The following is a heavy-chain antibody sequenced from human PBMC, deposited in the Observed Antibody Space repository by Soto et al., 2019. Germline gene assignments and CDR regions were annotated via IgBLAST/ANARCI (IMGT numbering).Heavy chain of an antibody. D-gene: IGHD6-13*01. CDR1: GFTFSSYA. CDR2: ISGSGGST. V-gene: IGHV3-23*01. Sequence: GGSLRLSCAASGFTFSSYAMSWVRQAPGKGLEWVSAISGSGGSTYYADSVKGRFTISRDNSKNTLYLQMNSLRAEDTAVYYCGRSSSWYESSGWNDYWGQGTLVTVSS. J-gene: IGHJ4*02. CDR3: GRSSSWYESSGWNDY.